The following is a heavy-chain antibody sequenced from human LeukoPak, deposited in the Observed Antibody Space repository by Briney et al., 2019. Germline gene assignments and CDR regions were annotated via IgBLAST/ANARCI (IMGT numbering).Heavy chain of an antibody. Sequence: GGSLRLSCAASGFTFSSYGMHWVRQAPGKGLEWVSSISTSSSYIYYADSVRGRFTISRDNAKNSLYLQMNSLRAEDTAVYSCARGADGVSSNSRGWFDPWGQGTLVTVSS. V-gene: IGHV3-21*01. CDR3: ARGADGVSSNSRGWFDP. J-gene: IGHJ5*02. D-gene: IGHD2-15*01. CDR1: GFTFSSYG. CDR2: ISTSSSYI.